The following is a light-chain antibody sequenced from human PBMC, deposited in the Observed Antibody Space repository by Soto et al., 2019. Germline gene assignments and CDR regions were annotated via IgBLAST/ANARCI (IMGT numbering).Light chain of an antibody. Sequence: DILLTQSPSFLSASVGDRVTITCRASQGISSYLAWYQQKPGKAPKLLIYAASTVQSGVPSRFSGSGSGTEFTLTISSLQPEDFATYYCQQLNSYPPMYTFGQGTQLEIK. CDR1: QGISSY. V-gene: IGKV1-9*01. CDR2: AAS. CDR3: QQLNSYPPMYT. J-gene: IGKJ2*01.